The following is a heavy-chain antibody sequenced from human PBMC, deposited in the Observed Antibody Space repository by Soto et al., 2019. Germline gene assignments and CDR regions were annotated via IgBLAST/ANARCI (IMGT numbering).Heavy chain of an antibody. V-gene: IGHV2-5*02. CDR1: GSPLSKRVVC. D-gene: IGHD3-9*01. Sequence: YRPPLVNPTYTLSLISVTSGSPLSKRVVCLGWIRQPPGKALEWLALIYWDDDKRYSPSLKSRLTITKDTSKNQVVLTMTNMDPVDTATYYCAHAYYDILTGYLVWFDPWGQ. CDR2: IYWDDDK. J-gene: IGHJ5*02. CDR3: AHAYYDILTGYLVWFDP.